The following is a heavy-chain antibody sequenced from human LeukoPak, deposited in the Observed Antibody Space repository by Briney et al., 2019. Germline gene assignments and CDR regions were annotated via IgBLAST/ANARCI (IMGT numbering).Heavy chain of an antibody. Sequence: GGSLRLSCAASGFTFSSYAMSWVRQAPGKGLEWVXXXXXSGGSTYYADSVKGRFTISRDNSKNTLYLQMNSLRAEDTAVYYCAKGAADYDYIWGSQISDYWGQGTLVTVSS. CDR3: AKGAADYDYIWGSQISDY. CDR2: XXXSGGST. CDR1: GFTFSSYA. V-gene: IGHV3-23*01. J-gene: IGHJ4*02. D-gene: IGHD3-16*01.